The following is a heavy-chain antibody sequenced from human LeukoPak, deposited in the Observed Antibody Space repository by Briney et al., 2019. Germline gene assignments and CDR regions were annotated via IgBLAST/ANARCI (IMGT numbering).Heavy chain of an antibody. CDR1: GGSLRGYY. D-gene: IGHD7-27*01. Sequence: PSETLSLTCAVYGGSLRGYYWSWVRQPPGKGLEWIGEINHSGDTNYNPSLKSRVTMSVDTSKSQFSLKLTSPTTADTAMFYCASPTGEATRWGQGTLVTVSS. CDR2: INHSGDT. V-gene: IGHV4-34*01. CDR3: ASPTGEATR. J-gene: IGHJ4*02.